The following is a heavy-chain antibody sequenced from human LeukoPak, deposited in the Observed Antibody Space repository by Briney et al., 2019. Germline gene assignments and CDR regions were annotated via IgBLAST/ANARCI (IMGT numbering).Heavy chain of an antibody. CDR2: ISFQGRDI. CDR3: ARDPFYYDSEAYLGYFDS. D-gene: IGHD3-22*01. CDR1: GFTFSDYA. Sequence: GRSLRLSCAASGFTFSDYAMHWVRQAPGKGLEWVAVISFQGRDIHYADSVKGRFTIFRDNSKDTLYLQMNSLRADDTATYYCARDPFYYDSEAYLGYFDSWGQGTLVTVSS. J-gene: IGHJ4*02. V-gene: IGHV3-30*04.